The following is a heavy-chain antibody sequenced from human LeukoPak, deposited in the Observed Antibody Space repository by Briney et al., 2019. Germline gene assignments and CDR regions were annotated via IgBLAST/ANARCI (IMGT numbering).Heavy chain of an antibody. V-gene: IGHV4-39*01. CDR1: GDSISSTSYY. CDR2: IYYSGST. J-gene: IGHJ6*02. CDR3: ARSSYHYGMDV. D-gene: IGHD2-21*01. Sequence: KPSGTLSLTCTVSGDSISSTSYYWGWIRQPPGKGLEWIGSIYYSGSTYYNPSLKSRVTISVDTSKNQFSLKLSSVTAADTAVYYCARSSYHYGMDVWGQGTTVTVSS.